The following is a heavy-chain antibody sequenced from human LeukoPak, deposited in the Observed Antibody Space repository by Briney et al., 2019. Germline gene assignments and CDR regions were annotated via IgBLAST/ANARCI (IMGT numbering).Heavy chain of an antibody. CDR3: ARADSTDAFDI. CDR2: INPNSGGT. CDR1: GYTFTDYY. V-gene: IGHV1-2*02. Sequence: ASVKVSCKASGYTFTDYYIHWVRRAPGQGLEWMGWINPNSGGTNYAQKFQGRATMTRDTSISTAYMELGRLRSDDTAVYYCARADSTDAFDIWGQGTMVTVSS. J-gene: IGHJ3*02.